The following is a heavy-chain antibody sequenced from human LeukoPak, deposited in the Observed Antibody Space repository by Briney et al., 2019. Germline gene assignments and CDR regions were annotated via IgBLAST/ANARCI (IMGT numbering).Heavy chain of an antibody. CDR3: ARSGIVVVPAAWDY. J-gene: IGHJ4*02. Sequence: GGSVKVSCKASGYTFTSYDINWVRQATGQGLEWMGWMNPNSGNTGYAQKFQGRVTITADESTSTAYMELSSLRSEDTAVYYCARSGIVVVPAAWDYWGQGTLVTVSS. D-gene: IGHD2-2*01. CDR2: MNPNSGNT. V-gene: IGHV1-8*01. CDR1: GYTFTSYD.